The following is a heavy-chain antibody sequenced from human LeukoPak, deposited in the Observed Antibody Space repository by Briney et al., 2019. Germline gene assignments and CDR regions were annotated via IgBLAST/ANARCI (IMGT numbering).Heavy chain of an antibody. CDR3: ARGAYCSYTSCYSNAFDI. D-gene: IGHD2-2*01. CDR2: IYHSGST. J-gene: IGHJ3*02. Sequence: GSLRLSCTASGFTFGDYAMSWVRQAPGKGLEWIGYIYHSGSTTYNPSLKSRVNISVDTSKTQFSLKLSSVTAADTAVYYCARGAYCSYTSCYSNAFDIWGQGSLVTVSS. V-gene: IGHV4-59*01. CDR1: GFTFGDYA.